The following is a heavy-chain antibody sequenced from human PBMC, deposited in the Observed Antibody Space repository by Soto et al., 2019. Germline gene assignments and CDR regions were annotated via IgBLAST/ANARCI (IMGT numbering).Heavy chain of an antibody. J-gene: IGHJ6*02. D-gene: IGHD3-9*01. CDR1: GYTFTSYG. V-gene: IGHV1-18*01. Sequence: QVQLVQSGVEVKKPGASVKVSCKASGYTFTSYGMSWVRQAPGQGLEWMGWISAYNGITEFAQKVQGRVTMTTDTSTSIAYMELRSLTSDDTAVYFCARAGSIWPHHYRMDVWGQGTTVTVSS. CDR3: ARAGSIWPHHYRMDV. CDR2: ISAYNGIT.